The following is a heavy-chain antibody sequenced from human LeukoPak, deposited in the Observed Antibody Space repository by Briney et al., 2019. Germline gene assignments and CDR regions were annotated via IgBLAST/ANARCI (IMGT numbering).Heavy chain of an antibody. J-gene: IGHJ3*02. CDR2: FDPEDGET. Sequence: ASVKVSCKVSGYTLTELSMHWVRQAPGKGLGWMGGFDPEDGETIYAQKFQGRVTMTEDTSTDTAYMELSSLRSEDTAVYYCATDRIRIAAELQNAFDIWGQGTMVTVSS. CDR1: GYTLTELS. CDR3: ATDRIRIAAELQNAFDI. D-gene: IGHD6-13*01. V-gene: IGHV1-24*01.